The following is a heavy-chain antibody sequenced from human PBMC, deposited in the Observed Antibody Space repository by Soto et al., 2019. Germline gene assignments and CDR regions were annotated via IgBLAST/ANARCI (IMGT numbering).Heavy chain of an antibody. CDR2: ISFDGSNK. J-gene: IGHJ4*02. V-gene: IGHV3-30*18. Sequence: QVQLVESGGGVVQPGRSLRLSCAASRFTFSSYDMHWVRQAPGTGLEWVAVISFDGSNKYYADSVKGRFTIYRDNSKNTLYLQMNSLRAEDTAVYYCANGYCSGGSCYGGDDNWGQGNLVNVSS. CDR3: ANGYCSGGSCYGGDDN. D-gene: IGHD2-15*01. CDR1: RFTFSSYD.